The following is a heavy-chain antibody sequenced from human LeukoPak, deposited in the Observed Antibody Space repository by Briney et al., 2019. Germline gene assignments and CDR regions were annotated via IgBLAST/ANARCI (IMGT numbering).Heavy chain of an antibody. D-gene: IGHD3-10*01. J-gene: IGHJ6*03. CDR2: ISSSGSTI. CDR1: GFTFSDYY. Sequence: GGSLRLSCAASGFTFSDYYMSWIRQAPGKGLEWVSYISSSGSTIYYADSVKGRFTISRDNSKNTLYLQMNSLRAEDTGVYYCAKGRGYYYYMDVWGKGTTVTVSS. V-gene: IGHV3-11*01. CDR3: AKGRGYYYYMDV.